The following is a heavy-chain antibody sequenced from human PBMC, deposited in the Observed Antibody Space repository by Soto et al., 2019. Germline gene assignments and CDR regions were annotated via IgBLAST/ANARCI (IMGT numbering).Heavy chain of an antibody. CDR2: ISDSGDST. CDR3: ARKNVVVLGNYGFL. J-gene: IGHJ4*02. V-gene: IGHV3-23*01. D-gene: IGHD2-15*01. CDR1: GFIFSDYV. Sequence: EVHLLESGGGLIQPGGSLRLSCAASGFIFSDYVMSWVRQAPGKGLEWVSSISDSGDSTYSADSVKGRFTISRDNSKDTLYLQMSSLRAEDTAVYYCARKNVVVLGNYGFLWGQGTLVTVSS.